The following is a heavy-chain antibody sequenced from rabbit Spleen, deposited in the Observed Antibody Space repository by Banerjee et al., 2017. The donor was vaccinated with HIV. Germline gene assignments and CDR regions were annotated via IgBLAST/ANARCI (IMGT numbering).Heavy chain of an antibody. CDR2: IWSSGGST. CDR3: ARTWATYGFAIDL. J-gene: IGHJ6*01. V-gene: IGHV1S43*01. CDR1: GFSLRSGYG. D-gene: IGHD6-1*01. Sequence: QLLEESGGVVCKPGAALTLTCPSTGFSLRSGYGICSVRQAPGKGLEWIACIWSSGGSTWYASWVNGRFTISRSTSLNTVTLQMTSLTAADTATYFCARTWATYGFAIDLWGPGTLVTVS.